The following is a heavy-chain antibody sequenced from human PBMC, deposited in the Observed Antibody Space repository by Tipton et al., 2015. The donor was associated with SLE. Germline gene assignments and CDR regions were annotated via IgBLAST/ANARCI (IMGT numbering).Heavy chain of an antibody. D-gene: IGHD4-23*01. V-gene: IGHV4-4*02. CDR2: ISDSGST. Sequence: TLSLTCAVSGASISSGHWWSWVRQPPGRGLEWIGYISDSGSTNYNPSLRSRVAISVDTSKNQFSLRLDSMTSADTAVYYCARWRDYGGDSGRGYFDYWGQGTLVTVSS. CDR3: ARWRDYGGDSGRGYFDY. J-gene: IGHJ4*02. CDR1: GASISSGHW.